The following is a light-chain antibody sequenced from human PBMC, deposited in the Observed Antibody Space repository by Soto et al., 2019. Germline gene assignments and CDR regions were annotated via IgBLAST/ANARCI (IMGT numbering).Light chain of an antibody. CDR3: LLSYSGTQRV. CDR2: DTS. CDR1: TGAVTSGHY. J-gene: IGLJ1*01. Sequence: QAVVTQESSVTVSPGGTVTLTCGSSTGAVTSGHYPYWFQQKPGQAPRTLIYDTSNKHSWTPARFSGSLLGGKAALTLSGAQPGDEADYYCLLSYSGTQRVFGAETKVTV. V-gene: IGLV7-46*01.